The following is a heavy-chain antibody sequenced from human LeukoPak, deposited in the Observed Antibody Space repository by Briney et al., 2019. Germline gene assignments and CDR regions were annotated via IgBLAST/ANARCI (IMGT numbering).Heavy chain of an antibody. J-gene: IGHJ3*02. CDR3: ASLSRIWAFDI. D-gene: IGHD2-15*01. V-gene: IGHV3-48*02. Sequence: GGSLRLSCAASGFTFSSYVMSWVRQAPGKGLEWVSYISSSSSTIYYADSVKGRFTISRDNAKNSLYLRMNSLRDEDTAVYYCASLSRIWAFDIWGQGTMVTVSS. CDR1: GFTFSSYV. CDR2: ISSSSSTI.